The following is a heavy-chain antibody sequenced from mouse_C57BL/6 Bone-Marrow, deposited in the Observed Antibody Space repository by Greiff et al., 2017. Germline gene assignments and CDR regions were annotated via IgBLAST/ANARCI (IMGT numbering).Heavy chain of an antibody. CDR1: GYTFTSYW. D-gene: IGHD1-1*01. CDR3: TRWNYDSSYWYFDV. Sequence: EVQLQQSGTVLARPGASVKMSCKTSGYTFTSYWMHWVKQRPGQGLEWIGAIYPGNSDTSYNQKFKGKAKLTAVTSASTAYMELSSLTNEDSAVYYCTRWNYDSSYWYFDVWGTGTTVTVSS. CDR2: IYPGNSDT. J-gene: IGHJ1*03. V-gene: IGHV1-5*01.